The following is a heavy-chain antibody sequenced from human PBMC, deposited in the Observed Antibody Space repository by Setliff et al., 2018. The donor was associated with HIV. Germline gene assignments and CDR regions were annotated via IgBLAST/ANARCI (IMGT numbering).Heavy chain of an antibody. CDR3: ARDPHYFDTSGHYSWFYFDY. Sequence: PSETLSLTCTVSGGSMTSSNYYWGWIRQSPGRGLEWIGSISSSGSTTYHPSLRSRVTVSAATSKNQFSLKLTSVTAVDTAVYFCARDPHYFDTSGHYSWFYFDYWGQGTLVTVSS. D-gene: IGHD3-22*01. J-gene: IGHJ4*02. CDR2: ISSSGST. CDR1: GGSMTSSNYY. V-gene: IGHV4-39*07.